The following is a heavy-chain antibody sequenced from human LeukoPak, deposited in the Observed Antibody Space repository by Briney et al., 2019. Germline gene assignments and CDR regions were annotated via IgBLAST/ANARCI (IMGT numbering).Heavy chain of an antibody. CDR2: ISAYNGNT. V-gene: IGHV1-18*01. CDR3: ARGPYYYGSGSQPIGY. Sequence: ASVKVSCKASGYTFTSYGISWVRQAPGQGLEWMGWISAYNGNTNYAQKLQGRVTMTTDTSTSTAYMELRSLRSDDTAVYYCARGPYYYGSGSQPIGYWGQGTLVTVSS. CDR1: GYTFTSYG. D-gene: IGHD3-10*01. J-gene: IGHJ4*02.